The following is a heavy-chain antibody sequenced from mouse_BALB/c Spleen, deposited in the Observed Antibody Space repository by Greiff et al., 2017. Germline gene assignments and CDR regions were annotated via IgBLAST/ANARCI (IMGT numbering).Heavy chain of an antibody. CDR3: ARDYGNYLDY. CDR1: GFTFSSYA. Sequence: DVKLVESGGGLVKPGGSLKLSCAASGFTFSSYAMSWVRQTPEKRLEWVASISSGGSTYYPDSVKGRFTISRDNARNILYLQMSSLRSEDTAMYYSARDYGNYLDYWGQGTTLTVSS. V-gene: IGHV5-6-5*01. D-gene: IGHD2-1*01. J-gene: IGHJ2*01. CDR2: ISSGGST.